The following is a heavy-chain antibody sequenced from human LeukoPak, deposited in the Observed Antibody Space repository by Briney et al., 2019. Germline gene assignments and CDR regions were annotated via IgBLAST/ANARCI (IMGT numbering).Heavy chain of an antibody. CDR1: GFTFNAFG. J-gene: IGHJ5*02. D-gene: IGHD3-10*01. V-gene: IGHV3-48*01. CDR3: ARDRNWFGDPNWFDP. CDR2: IGTTSGAI. Sequence: PGGSLRLSCAASGFTFNAFGMNWVRQAPGKGLEWVSYIGTTSGAIYYADSVKGRSTISRDNAKNSLYLQMNSLRAEDTAVYYCARDRNWFGDPNWFDPWGQGTLVTVSS.